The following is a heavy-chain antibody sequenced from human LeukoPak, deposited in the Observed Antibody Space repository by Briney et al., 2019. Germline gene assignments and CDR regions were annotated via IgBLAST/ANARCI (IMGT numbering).Heavy chain of an antibody. CDR1: GYTLTVYF. J-gene: IGHJ4*02. CDR3: AGVTYSDYSIFDS. D-gene: IGHD3-3*01. Sequence: ASVWVSRVASGYTLTVYFTHCVPDAPRGGRWSGGWLYPNSVDTNYAQNPQGRVTISRDTSHSTHYMDLSRVTSDDTALYYCAGVTYSDYSIFDSWGQGTLVTVSS. V-gene: IGHV1-2*02. CDR2: LYPNSVDT.